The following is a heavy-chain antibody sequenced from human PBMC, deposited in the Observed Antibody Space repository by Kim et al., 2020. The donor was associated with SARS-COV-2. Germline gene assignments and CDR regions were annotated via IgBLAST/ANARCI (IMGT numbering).Heavy chain of an antibody. CDR2: IYYSGST. V-gene: IGHV4-39*01. D-gene: IGHD3-9*01. Sequence: SETLSLTCTVSGGSISSSSYYWGWIRQPPGKGLEWIGSIYYSGSTYYNPSLKSRVTISVDTSKNQFSLKLSSVTAADTAVYYCASQLDWALDYWGQGTLVTVSS. CDR1: GGSISSSSYY. J-gene: IGHJ4*02. CDR3: ASQLDWALDY.